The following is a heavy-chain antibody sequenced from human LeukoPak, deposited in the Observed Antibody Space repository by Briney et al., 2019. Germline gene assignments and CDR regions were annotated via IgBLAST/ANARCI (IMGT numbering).Heavy chain of an antibody. CDR2: ISYDGSNK. V-gene: IGHV3-30*04. CDR1: GFTFSSYA. D-gene: IGHD3-22*01. CDR3: ARKLTYYYDSSGYYQMNYFDY. J-gene: IGHJ4*02. Sequence: GGSLRLSCAASGFTFSSYAMHWVRQAPGKGLEWVAVISYDGSNKYYADSVKGRFTISRDNSKNTLYLQMNSLRAEDTAVYYCARKLTYYYDSSGYYQMNYFDYWGQGTLVTVSS.